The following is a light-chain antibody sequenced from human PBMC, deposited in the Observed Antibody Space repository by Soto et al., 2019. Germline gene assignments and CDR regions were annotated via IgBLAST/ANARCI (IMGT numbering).Light chain of an antibody. Sequence: EIVMTQSPATLSVSPGERATLSCRASQSVSSNLAWYQQKPGQAPRLLIYGASTRATGITARFSGSGSGTEFTLTISSLQSEDFAVYYCQQYNNWPETFGPGTKVDIK. J-gene: IGKJ3*01. CDR3: QQYNNWPET. CDR1: QSVSSN. V-gene: IGKV3-15*01. CDR2: GAS.